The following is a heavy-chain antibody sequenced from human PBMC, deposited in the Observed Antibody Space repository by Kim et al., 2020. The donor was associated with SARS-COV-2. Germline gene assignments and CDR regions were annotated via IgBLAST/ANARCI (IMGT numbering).Heavy chain of an antibody. CDR2: IYYSGST. CDR3: ARVIDYGGNLFPRHLTNWFDP. Sequence: SETLSLTCTVSGGSISSYYWSWIRQPPGKGLEWIGYIYYSGSTNYNPSLKSRVTISVDTSKNQFSLKLSSVTAADTAVYYCARVIDYGGNLFPRHLTNWFDPWGQGTLVTVSS. CDR1: GGSISSYY. D-gene: IGHD4-17*01. V-gene: IGHV4-59*13. J-gene: IGHJ5*02.